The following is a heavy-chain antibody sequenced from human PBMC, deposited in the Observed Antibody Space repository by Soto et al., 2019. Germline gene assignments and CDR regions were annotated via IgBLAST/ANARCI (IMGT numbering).Heavy chain of an antibody. CDR1: GFTFSSYA. V-gene: IGHV3-30-3*01. CDR2: ISYDGSHK. CDR3: ARDLRNRGESYVRNMDV. D-gene: IGHD7-27*01. J-gene: IGHJ6*02. Sequence: QEPLVESGGGVVQPGGSLRLSCTASGFTFSSYAIHWVRQAPGKGLEWVAVISYDGSHKYYADAVKGRFTISRDNSKNTLYLQMTSLRAEDTAVYYCARDLRNRGESYVRNMDVWGQGTTVTVSS.